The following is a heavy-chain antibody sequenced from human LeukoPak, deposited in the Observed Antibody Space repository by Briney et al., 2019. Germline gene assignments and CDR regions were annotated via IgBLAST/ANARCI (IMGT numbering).Heavy chain of an antibody. CDR1: GGSITSSSYY. V-gene: IGHV4-39*01. Sequence: SETLSLTCTVSGGSITSSSYYWGWLRQPPGKGLEWIVSIYYSGSTYYNPSLKSRVTISVDTSKNQFSLKLGSVTAADTAVYYCARHVLDYYDSSGYSPLDYRGQGTLVTVSS. D-gene: IGHD3-22*01. CDR2: IYYSGST. J-gene: IGHJ4*02. CDR3: ARHVLDYYDSSGYSPLDY.